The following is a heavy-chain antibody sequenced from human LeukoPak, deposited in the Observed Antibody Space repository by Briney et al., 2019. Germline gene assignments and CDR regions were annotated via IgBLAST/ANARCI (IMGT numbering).Heavy chain of an antibody. CDR3: ARGNYVYCGGDCSRGAFDI. CDR1: GGSFSGYY. V-gene: IGHV4-59*10. Sequence: SETLSLTCAVYGGSFSGYYWSWIRQPAGKGLEWIGRIHTSGNTNYNPSLKSRVTMSADTSKNQFSLKLSSVTAADTAVYYCARGNYVYCGGDCSRGAFDIWGQGIMVTVSS. CDR2: IHTSGNT. D-gene: IGHD2-21*02. J-gene: IGHJ3*02.